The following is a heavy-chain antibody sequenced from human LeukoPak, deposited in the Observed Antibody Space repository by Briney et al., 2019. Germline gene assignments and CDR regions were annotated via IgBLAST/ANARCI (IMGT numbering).Heavy chain of an antibody. Sequence: GGSLRLSCTVSGFTVSSNSMSWVRQAPGKGLEWVAFIRYDGSNKLYADSVKGRFTISRDNSKNTLYLHINSLRAEDTAVYYCVKDNPLDYWGQGTLVIVSS. CDR2: IRYDGSNK. D-gene: IGHD1-14*01. CDR1: GFTVSSNS. V-gene: IGHV3-30*02. CDR3: VKDNPLDY. J-gene: IGHJ4*02.